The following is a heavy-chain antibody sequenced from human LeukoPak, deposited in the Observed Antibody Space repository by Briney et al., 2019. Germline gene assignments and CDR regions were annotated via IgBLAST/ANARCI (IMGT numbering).Heavy chain of an antibody. Sequence: ASVKVSCKASGYTFTSYGISWVRQPPGQGLEWMGGIIPIFHTTNYAQKFQGRVTITADKSTTTAYMELSSLKSEDTAVYYCARPRFPYYRLSGPDYYYMDVWGKGTTGTVSS. CDR2: IIPIFHTT. CDR3: ARPRFPYYRLSGPDYYYMDV. CDR1: GYTFTSYG. J-gene: IGHJ6*03. D-gene: IGHD3-10*01. V-gene: IGHV1-69*06.